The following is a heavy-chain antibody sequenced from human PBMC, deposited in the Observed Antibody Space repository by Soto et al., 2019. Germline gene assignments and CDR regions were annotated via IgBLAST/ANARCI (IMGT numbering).Heavy chain of an antibody. CDR2: IYYSGST. CDR3: YNCAGEGTTIFGYFDV. J-gene: IGHJ4*02. D-gene: IGHD3-3*01. Sequence: SETLSLTCTVSGGSISSGGYYWSWIRQHPGKGLEWIGYIYYSGSTYYNPSLKSRVTISVDTSKNQFSLKLSSVTAADTAVYYGYNCAGEGTTIFGYFDVWGKGTLVTVSS. V-gene: IGHV4-31*03. CDR1: GGSISSGGYY.